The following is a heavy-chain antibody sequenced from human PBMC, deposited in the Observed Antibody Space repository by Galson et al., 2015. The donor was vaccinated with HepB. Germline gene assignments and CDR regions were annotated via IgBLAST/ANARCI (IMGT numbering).Heavy chain of an antibody. CDR3: ARDREPLLPGSHFVAFDH. CDR2: INPDNGNT. CDR1: GSTFTDYG. D-gene: IGHD3-22*01. Sequence: SVKVSCKASGSTFTDYGISWVREAPGQGLEWMGWINPDNGNTNFAQKFQDRVTLTTDTSTSTAYMDLKSLRPDDRAVYYCARDREPLLPGSHFVAFDHWGQGTLVTASS. J-gene: IGHJ4*02. V-gene: IGHV1-18*01.